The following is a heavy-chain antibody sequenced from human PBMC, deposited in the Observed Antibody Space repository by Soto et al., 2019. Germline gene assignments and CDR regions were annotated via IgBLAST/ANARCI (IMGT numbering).Heavy chain of an antibody. CDR3: ARGNTYGSGNYAKIDS. Sequence: ASVKVSCKTSGYTFSSYYLHWVRQAPGQGLEWMGIINPRGGSTSYAQKFQGRVTMTRDTSTRTVYMELSSLRSEDTAVYYCARGNTYGSGNYAKIDSCGQGTLVTVSS. D-gene: IGHD3-10*01. CDR1: GYTFSSYY. V-gene: IGHV1-46*01. J-gene: IGHJ4*02. CDR2: INPRGGST.